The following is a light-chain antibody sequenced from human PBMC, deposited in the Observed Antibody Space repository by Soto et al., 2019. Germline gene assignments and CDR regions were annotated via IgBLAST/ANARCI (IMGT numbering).Light chain of an antibody. CDR1: SSNIGAGYD. V-gene: IGLV1-40*01. Sequence: QPVLTQPPSVSGAPGQRVTISCTGSSSNIGAGYDVHWYQQLPGTAPKLLIYGNSNRPSGVPDRFSGSKSGTSASLAITRLQAEDEADYYCQSYDSSLSGSGVVFGGGTKLTVL. CDR2: GNS. CDR3: QSYDSSLSGSGVV. J-gene: IGLJ2*01.